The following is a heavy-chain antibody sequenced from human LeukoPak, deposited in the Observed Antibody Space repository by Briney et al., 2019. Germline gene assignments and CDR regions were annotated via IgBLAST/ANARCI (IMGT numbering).Heavy chain of an antibody. V-gene: IGHV1-69*02. Sequence: SVKVSCKASGGTFSSYTISWVRQAPGQGLECMGRIIPILGIANSAQKFRGRVTITADKYTSTGYMEHSSLRSEDTAVYYWAAGYSSSWFFYWGQGSMV. D-gene: IGHD6-13*01. CDR1: GGTFSSYT. J-gene: IGHJ4*02. CDR2: IIPILGIA. CDR3: AAGYSSSWFFY.